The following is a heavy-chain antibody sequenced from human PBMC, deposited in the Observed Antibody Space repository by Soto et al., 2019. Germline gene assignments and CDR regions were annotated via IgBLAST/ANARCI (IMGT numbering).Heavy chain of an antibody. CDR2: INPNSGGT. J-gene: IGHJ6*02. D-gene: IGHD3-3*01. V-gene: IGHV1-2*04. CDR3: ARDLRTIFGVVIVPDYYGMDV. CDR1: GYTFTGYY. Sequence: GASVKVSCKASGYTFTGYYMHWVRQAPGQGLEWMGWINPNSGGTNYAQKFQGWVTMTRDTSISTAYMELSRLRSDDTAVYYCARDLRTIFGVVIVPDYYGMDVWGQGTTVTVS.